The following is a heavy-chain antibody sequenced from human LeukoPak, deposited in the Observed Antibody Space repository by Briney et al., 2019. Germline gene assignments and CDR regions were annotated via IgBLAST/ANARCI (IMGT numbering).Heavy chain of an antibody. V-gene: IGHV3-21*01. Sequence: GGSLRLSCAASGFTFSSYSMNWVRQAPGKGLEWVSSISSSSYIYYADSVKGRFTISRDNAKNSLYLQMNSLRAEDTAVYYCARETHPVAPADYWGQGTLVTVSS. D-gene: IGHD6-19*01. CDR2: ISSSSYI. J-gene: IGHJ4*02. CDR1: GFTFSSYS. CDR3: ARETHPVAPADY.